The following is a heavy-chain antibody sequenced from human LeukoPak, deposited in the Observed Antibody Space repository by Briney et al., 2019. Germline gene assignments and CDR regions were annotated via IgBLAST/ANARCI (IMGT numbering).Heavy chain of an antibody. J-gene: IGHJ4*02. CDR3: ASIYVDTAMVFDY. CDR2: INHSGST. D-gene: IGHD5-18*01. V-gene: IGHV4-34*01. Sequence: SETLSLTCAVYGGSFSGYYWSWIRQPPGKGLEWIGEINHSGSTNYNPSHKSRVTISVDTSKNQFSLKLSSVTAADTAVYYCASIYVDTAMVFDYWGQGTLVTVSS. CDR1: GGSFSGYY.